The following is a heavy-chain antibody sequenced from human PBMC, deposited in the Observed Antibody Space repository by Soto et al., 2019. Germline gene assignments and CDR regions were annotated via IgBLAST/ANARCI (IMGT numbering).Heavy chain of an antibody. Sequence: GASVKVSCKASGYTITCYDITWVRPAPLQGLECLVWLSTYNGYTNYAQKLQGRVTMTTDTYTTTAYMELRSLRSDATAVYYCARGGSSTSSGFDYWDQGSLVTVSS. CDR1: GYTITCYD. D-gene: IGHD2-2*01. V-gene: IGHV1-18*01. CDR2: LSTYNGYT. J-gene: IGHJ4*02. CDR3: ARGGSSTSSGFDY.